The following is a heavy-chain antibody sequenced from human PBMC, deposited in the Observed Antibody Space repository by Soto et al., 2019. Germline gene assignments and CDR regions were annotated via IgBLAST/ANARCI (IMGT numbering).Heavy chain of an antibody. D-gene: IGHD3-22*01. J-gene: IGHJ3*02. V-gene: IGHV1-24*01. Sequence: ASVKVSCKVSGYTLTELSMHWVRQGPGKGLEWMGGFDPEDGETMYAQKFQGRVTMTEDTSTDTAYMELSSLRSEDTAVYYCARGSYYYDGSGPNHGLWDVFDIWGQGAMVTVSS. CDR1: GYTLTELS. CDR3: ARGSYYYDGSGPNHGLWDVFDI. CDR2: FDPEDGET.